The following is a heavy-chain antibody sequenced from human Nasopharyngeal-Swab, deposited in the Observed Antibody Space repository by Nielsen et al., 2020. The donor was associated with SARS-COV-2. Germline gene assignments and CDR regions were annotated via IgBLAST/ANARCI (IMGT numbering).Heavy chain of an antibody. J-gene: IGHJ4*02. CDR3: AKAVTYYDFWSGPDV. V-gene: IGHV3-33*03. Sequence: GGSLRLSCAASGFTFSSYGMHWVRQAPGKGLEWVAVIWYDGSNKYYADSVKGRFTISRDNAKNSLYLQMNSLRAEDTALYYCAKAVTYYDFWSGPDVWGQGTLVTVSS. CDR1: GFTFSSYG. D-gene: IGHD3-3*01. CDR2: IWYDGSNK.